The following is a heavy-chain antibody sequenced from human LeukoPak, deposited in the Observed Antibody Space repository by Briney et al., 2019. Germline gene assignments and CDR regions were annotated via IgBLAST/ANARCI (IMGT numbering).Heavy chain of an antibody. V-gene: IGHV1-2*02. Sequence: AASVKVSCKASGYTFTRHYFHWVRQAPGQGLEWMGWINPNSGGTNYAQKFQGRVTMTRDTSISTAYMELSRLRSDDTAVYYCASGLLWFGELLPYFDYWGQGTLVTVSS. CDR2: INPNSGGT. J-gene: IGHJ4*02. D-gene: IGHD3-10*01. CDR3: ASGLLWFGELLPYFDY. CDR1: GYTFTRHY.